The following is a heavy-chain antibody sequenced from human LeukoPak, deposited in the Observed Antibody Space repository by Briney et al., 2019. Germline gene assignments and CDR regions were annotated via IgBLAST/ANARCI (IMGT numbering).Heavy chain of an antibody. Sequence: SETLSLTCAVYGGSFSGYYWSWIRQPPGKGLGWIGEINHSGSTNYNPSLKSRVTISVDTSKNQFSLKLSSVTAADTAVYYCARAQYSSGWYGQSSANFDYWGQGTLVTVSS. CDR1: GGSFSGYY. CDR3: ARAQYSSGWYGQSSANFDY. V-gene: IGHV4-34*01. D-gene: IGHD6-19*01. J-gene: IGHJ4*02. CDR2: INHSGST.